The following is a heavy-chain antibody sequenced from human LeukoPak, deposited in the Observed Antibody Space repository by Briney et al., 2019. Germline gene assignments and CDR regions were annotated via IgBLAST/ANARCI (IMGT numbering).Heavy chain of an antibody. CDR2: IYWDDDK. Sequence: ESGPTLVNPTQTLTLTCTFSGFSLTTSGVGVGWIRQPPGKALEWLAVIYWDDDKRYSPSLKSRLTITKDTPKNQVVLTMTNMDPVDTATYYCAHSRYYYHSSGYDYEYWGQGTLVTVSS. V-gene: IGHV2-5*02. CDR1: GFSLTTSGVG. D-gene: IGHD3-22*01. J-gene: IGHJ4*02. CDR3: AHSRYYYHSSGYDYEY.